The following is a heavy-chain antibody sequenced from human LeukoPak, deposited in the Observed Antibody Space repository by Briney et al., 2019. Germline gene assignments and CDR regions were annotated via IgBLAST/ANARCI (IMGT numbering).Heavy chain of an antibody. CDR1: GGSISSYY. CDR2: IYYSGST. D-gene: IGHD3-16*01. Sequence: SETLSLTCTVSGGSISSYYWSWIRQPPGKGLEWIGYIYYSGSTNYNPSLKSRVTISVDTSKNQFSLKLSSVTAADTAVYYCARHPLWQPDNNWFDPWGQGTLVSVSS. V-gene: IGHV4-59*08. J-gene: IGHJ5*02. CDR3: ARHPLWQPDNNWFDP.